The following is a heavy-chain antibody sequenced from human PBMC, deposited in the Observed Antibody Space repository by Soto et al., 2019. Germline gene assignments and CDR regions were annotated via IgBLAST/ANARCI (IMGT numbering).Heavy chain of an antibody. D-gene: IGHD1-1*01. CDR2: ITGSAGGT. J-gene: IGHJ4*02. V-gene: IGHV3-23*01. Sequence: GGSLRLSCAASGFTFSNYAMSWVRQAPGKGLEWVSTITGSAGGTYYADSMKGRFTTSRDNSESTLYLQMYSLRVEDTAVYYCARESEHWGQGTLVTVSS. CDR3: ARESEH. CDR1: GFTFSNYA.